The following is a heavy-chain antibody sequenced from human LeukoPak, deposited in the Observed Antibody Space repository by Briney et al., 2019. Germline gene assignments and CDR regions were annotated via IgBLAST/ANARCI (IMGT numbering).Heavy chain of an antibody. CDR2: IIPIFGTA. D-gene: IGHD5-24*01. CDR3: ARSRGRDGYNCDY. CDR1: GGTFSSYA. Sequence: SVKVSCKASGGTFSSYAISWVRQASGQGLEWMGGIIPIFGTANYAQKFQGRATITADESTSTAYMELSSLRSEDTAVYYCARSRGRDGYNCDYWGQGTLVTVSS. V-gene: IGHV1-69*13. J-gene: IGHJ4*02.